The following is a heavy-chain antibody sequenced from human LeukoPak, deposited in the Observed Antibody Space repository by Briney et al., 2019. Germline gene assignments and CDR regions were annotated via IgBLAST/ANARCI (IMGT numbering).Heavy chain of an antibody. J-gene: IGHJ4*02. Sequence: SETLSLTCAVYGGSFSPYYCTWIRQAPGKGLEWVAEVSHSGATHYNPSLKSRLTLSVDTSETQFSLKLTSVTAADTAVYYCAGIFGQWLGEWGQGALVTVSS. D-gene: IGHD6-19*01. V-gene: IGHV4-34*01. CDR2: VSHSGAT. CDR1: GGSFSPYY. CDR3: AGIFGQWLGE.